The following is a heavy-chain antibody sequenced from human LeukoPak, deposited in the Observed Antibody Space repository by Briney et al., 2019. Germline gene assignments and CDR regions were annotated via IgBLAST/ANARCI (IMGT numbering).Heavy chain of an antibody. V-gene: IGHV1-24*01. Sequence: ASVKVSCKVSGYTLTELSMHWVRQAPGKGLEWMGGFDPEDGETIYAQKFQGRVTMTEDTSTDTAYMELSNLRSEDTAVYYCATGKWELLHLDYWGQGTLVTVSS. D-gene: IGHD1-26*01. CDR1: GYTLTELS. J-gene: IGHJ4*02. CDR3: ATGKWELLHLDY. CDR2: FDPEDGET.